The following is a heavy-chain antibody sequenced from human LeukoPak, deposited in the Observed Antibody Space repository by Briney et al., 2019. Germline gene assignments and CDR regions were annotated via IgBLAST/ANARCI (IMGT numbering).Heavy chain of an antibody. Sequence: SETLSLTCTVSGYSISSGYYWGWIRQPPGKGLEWIGEINHSGSTNYNPSLKSRVTISVDTSKNQFSLKLSSVTAADTAVYYCARGGYCGGDCYFYYWGQGTLVTVSS. V-gene: IGHV4-38-2*02. CDR2: INHSGST. CDR1: GYSISSGYY. CDR3: ARGGYCGGDCYFYY. J-gene: IGHJ4*02. D-gene: IGHD2-21*02.